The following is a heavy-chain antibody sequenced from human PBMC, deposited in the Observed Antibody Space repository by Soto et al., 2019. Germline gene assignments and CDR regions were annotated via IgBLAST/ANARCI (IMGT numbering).Heavy chain of an antibody. Sequence: QVQLVESGGGMVQPGRSLRLSCAASGFTFSSYAIHWVRQPPGKGLEWVAVISYDGSNKYYADSVKGRFTISRDNSKNTLYLQMNSLRAADTAVYYCARVRNDNLYYYGMYVWGQGTTVTVSS. J-gene: IGHJ6*02. V-gene: IGHV3-30-3*01. CDR1: GFTFSSYA. D-gene: IGHD1-1*01. CDR3: ARVRNDNLYYYGMYV. CDR2: ISYDGSNK.